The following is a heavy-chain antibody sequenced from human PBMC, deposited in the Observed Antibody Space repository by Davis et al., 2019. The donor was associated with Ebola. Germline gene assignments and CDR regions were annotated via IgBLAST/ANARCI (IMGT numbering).Heavy chain of an antibody. D-gene: IGHD6-6*01. Sequence: PSETLSPTCTVYGGSLSGYYWSWIRQSPGKGLEWIGEINHSGSTNYNPSLMSRVTISLDTSKNQFSLKLSSVTAADTAVYYCARDPKYSSRFDYWGQGTLVTVSS. CDR3: ARDPKYSSRFDY. CDR2: INHSGST. J-gene: IGHJ4*02. CDR1: GGSLSGYY. V-gene: IGHV4-34*01.